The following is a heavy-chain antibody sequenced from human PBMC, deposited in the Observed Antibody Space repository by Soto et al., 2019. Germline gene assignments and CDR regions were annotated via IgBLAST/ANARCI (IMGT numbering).Heavy chain of an antibody. Sequence: GGSLRLSCAASGFSFSDHYMDWVRQAPGKGLEWVGRTRNRANSYTNYADSVKGRFTISRDNARNSLYLQMISLRTEDTAVYYCARVTGTYQFDYWGQGTLVTVSS. CDR1: GFSFSDHY. CDR3: ARVTGTYQFDY. V-gene: IGHV3-72*01. D-gene: IGHD1-7*01. J-gene: IGHJ4*02. CDR2: TRNRANSYT.